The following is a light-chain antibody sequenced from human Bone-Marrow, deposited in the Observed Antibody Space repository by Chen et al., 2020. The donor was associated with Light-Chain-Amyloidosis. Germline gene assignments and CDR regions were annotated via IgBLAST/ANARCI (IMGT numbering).Light chain of an antibody. CDR2: WAS. CDR3: QQYHSLPFT. J-gene: IGKJ3*01. Sequence: DIVMTQSPDSLAVSLGERATISCKSSQSVLYGPNNKNYFAWFQHKPGQPPNLLVYWASTRESELPDRFSGSGSGTDFTLTISSVQAEDVAVYYCQQYHSLPFTFGPGTKVDIK. V-gene: IGKV4-1*01. CDR1: QSVLYGPNNKNY.